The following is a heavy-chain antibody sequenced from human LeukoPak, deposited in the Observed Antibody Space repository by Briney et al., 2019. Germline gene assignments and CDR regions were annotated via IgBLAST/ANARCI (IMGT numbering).Heavy chain of an antibody. CDR2: IGGSGGGI. V-gene: IGHV3-23*01. CDR1: GFTFSSYA. J-gene: IGHJ3*02. D-gene: IGHD4-17*01. Sequence: GSLILSFASSGFTFSSYARSWVRQAPGGGLEWVSGIGGSGGGIYYADSVKGRFTISRDNYMNTLYLQVDSLRAEDTAIYYCAKGGRGMTTVTSDAFDIWGQGTVVTVSS. CDR3: AKGGRGMTTVTSDAFDI.